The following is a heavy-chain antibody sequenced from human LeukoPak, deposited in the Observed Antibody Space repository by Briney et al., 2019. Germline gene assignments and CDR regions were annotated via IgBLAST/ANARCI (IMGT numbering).Heavy chain of an antibody. CDR1: GFTFSSYW. D-gene: IGHD6-13*01. CDR2: ISWNSGSI. Sequence: PGGSLRLSCAASGFTFSSYWMHWVRQAPGKGLEWVSGISWNSGSIGYADSVKGRFTISRDNAKNSLYLQMNSLRAEDTALYYCAKDNDYSSSWYSLPDYWGQGTLVTVSS. J-gene: IGHJ4*02. CDR3: AKDNDYSSSWYSLPDY. V-gene: IGHV3-9*01.